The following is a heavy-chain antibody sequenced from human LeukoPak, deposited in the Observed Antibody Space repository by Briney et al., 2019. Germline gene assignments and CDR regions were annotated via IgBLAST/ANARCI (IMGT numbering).Heavy chain of an antibody. J-gene: IGHJ4*02. D-gene: IGHD5-24*01. CDR1: GGSISSFY. CDR3: ARADGYTSPLDY. V-gene: IGHV4-4*07. Sequence: SETLSLTCTASGGSISSFYWNWIRQPAGKGLEWIGRIYSSGSTNYNPSLKSRVTMSLDTPQNDFSLKLSSVTAADTAVYYCARADGYTSPLDYWGQGTLVTVSS. CDR2: IYSSGST.